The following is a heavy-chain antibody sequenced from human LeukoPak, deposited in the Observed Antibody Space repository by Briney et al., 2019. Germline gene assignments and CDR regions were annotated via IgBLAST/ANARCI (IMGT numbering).Heavy chain of an antibody. CDR2: INHSGST. D-gene: IGHD2-15*01. CDR1: GGSFSGYY. CDR3: ARVVVVVVAANPLNWFDP. V-gene: IGHV4-34*01. Sequence: SETLSLTCAVYGGSFSGYYWSWIRQPPGKGLEWIGEINHSGSTNYNPSLKSRVTISVDTSKNQFSLKLSSVTAADTAVYYCARVVVVVVAANPLNWFDPWGQGTLVTVSS. J-gene: IGHJ5*02.